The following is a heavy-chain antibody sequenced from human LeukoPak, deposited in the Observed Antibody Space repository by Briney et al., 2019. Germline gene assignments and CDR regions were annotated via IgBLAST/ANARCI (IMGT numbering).Heavy chain of an antibody. J-gene: IGHJ4*02. CDR2: ISSSGSAI. CDR3: ARDYGGSSPFDY. V-gene: IGHV3-48*03. Sequence: GGSLRLSCAASGFTFSSYEMNWVRQAPGKGLEWVSYISSSGSAIYYADSVKGRFTISRDNAKNSLYLQMNSLRAEDTAVYYCARDYGGSSPFDYWGQGTLVTVSS. CDR1: GFTFSSYE. D-gene: IGHD4-23*01.